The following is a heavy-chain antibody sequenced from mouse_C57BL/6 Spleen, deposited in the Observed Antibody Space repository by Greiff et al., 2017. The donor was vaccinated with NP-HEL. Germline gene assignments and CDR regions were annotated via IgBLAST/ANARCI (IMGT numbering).Heavy chain of an antibody. V-gene: IGHV15-2*01. CDR3: ARNYYGSSYVVWYFDV. J-gene: IGHJ1*03. Sequence: VQLQQSGSELRSPGSSVKLSCKDFDSEVFPIAYMSWVRQKPGHGFEWIGGILPSIGRTIYGEKFEDKATLDADTLSNTAYLELNSLTSEDSAIYYCARNYYGSSYVVWYFDVWGTGTTVTVSS. CDR2: ILPSIGRT. CDR1: DSEVFPIAY. D-gene: IGHD1-1*01.